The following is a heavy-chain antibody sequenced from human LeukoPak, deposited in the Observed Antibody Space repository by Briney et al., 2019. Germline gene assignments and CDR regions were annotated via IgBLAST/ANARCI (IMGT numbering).Heavy chain of an antibody. V-gene: IGHV4-34*01. CDR3: ASQGWGYGSGSYISGELDYYYYMDV. J-gene: IGHJ6*03. D-gene: IGHD3-10*01. CDR2: INHSGST. Sequence: PSETLSLTCAVYGGSFSGYYWSWIRQPPGKGLEWIGEINHSGSTNYNPSLKSRVTISVDTSKNQFSLKLSSVTAADTAVYYCASQGWGYGSGSYISGELDYYYYMDVWGKGTTVTISS. CDR1: GGSFSGYY.